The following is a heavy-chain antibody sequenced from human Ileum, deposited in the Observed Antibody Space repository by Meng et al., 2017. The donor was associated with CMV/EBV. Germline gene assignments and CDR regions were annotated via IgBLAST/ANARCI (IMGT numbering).Heavy chain of an antibody. J-gene: IGHJ6*02. Sequence: SAQVFCKASGGTFSSYAISWVRQAPGQGLEWMGGIIPILGIATYAQKFQGRVTITADKSTSTAYMVLSSLRSEDTAVYYCAGPYDSCGYYFDYYYYGMDVWGQGTTVTVSS. CDR1: GGTFSSYA. V-gene: IGHV1-69*10. CDR2: IIPILGIA. D-gene: IGHD3-22*01. CDR3: AGPYDSCGYYFDYYYYGMDV.